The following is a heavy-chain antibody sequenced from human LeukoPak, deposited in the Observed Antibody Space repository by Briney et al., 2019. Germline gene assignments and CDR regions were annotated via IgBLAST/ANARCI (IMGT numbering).Heavy chain of an antibody. CDR3: ARSLRDPGIAAAGTKADY. J-gene: IGHJ4*02. V-gene: IGHV4-59*12. D-gene: IGHD6-13*01. CDR2: IYYGGGT. Sequence: SETLSLTCTVSGGSISTYFWSWIRQPPGKGLEWIGYIYYGGGTDYNPSLKSRVTISVDTSKNQFSLKLSSVTAADTAVYYCARSLRDPGIAAAGTKADYWGQGTLVTVSS. CDR1: GGSISTYF.